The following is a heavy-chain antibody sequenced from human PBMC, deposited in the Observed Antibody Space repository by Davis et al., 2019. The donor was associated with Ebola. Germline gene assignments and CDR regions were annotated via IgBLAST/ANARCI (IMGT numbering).Heavy chain of an antibody. D-gene: IGHD3-16*01. V-gene: IGHV3-48*04. Sequence: GESLKISCAASGFTFSSYSMNWVRQAPGKGLEWVSYISSSGSTIYYADSVKGRFTISRDNAKNSLYLQMNSLRAEDTAVYYCARDRGGIDYWGQGTLVTVSS. J-gene: IGHJ4*02. CDR2: ISSSGSTI. CDR3: ARDRGGIDY. CDR1: GFTFSSYS.